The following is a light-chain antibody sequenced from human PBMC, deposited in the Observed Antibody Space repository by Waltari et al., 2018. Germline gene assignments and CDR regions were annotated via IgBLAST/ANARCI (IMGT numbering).Light chain of an antibody. CDR2: WAS. J-gene: IGKJ2*01. V-gene: IGKV4-1*01. CDR3: QQYYSTPNT. CDR1: QSLLHTNNKNY. Sequence: DIVVTQSPDSLAVSLGERATINCKSSQSLLHTNNKNYLAWYQLRPGQPPKLPIYWASTRESGGPGRCSGSGSGTDFTLTISGLQAEDVAVYYCQQYYSTPNTFGQGTKLEIK.